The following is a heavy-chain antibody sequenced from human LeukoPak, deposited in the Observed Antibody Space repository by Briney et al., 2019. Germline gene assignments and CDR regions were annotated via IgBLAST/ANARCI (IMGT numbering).Heavy chain of an antibody. CDR1: GFTFSNAW. CDR3: TTTYLRGGYDLDY. V-gene: IGHV3-15*01. CDR2: IKSKTDGGTT. D-gene: IGHD5-12*01. J-gene: IGHJ4*02. Sequence: PGGSLRLSCAASGFTFSNAWMSWVRQAPGKGLEWVGRIKSKTDGGTTDYAAPVKGRFTISRDDSKNTLYLQMNSLKTEDTAVYYCTTTYLRGGYDLDYWGQGTLVTVSS.